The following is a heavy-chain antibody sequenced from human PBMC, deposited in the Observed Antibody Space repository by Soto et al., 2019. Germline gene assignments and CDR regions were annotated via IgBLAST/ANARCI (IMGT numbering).Heavy chain of an antibody. CDR1: GFTFDDYG. D-gene: IGHD2-21*02. CDR2: INWNGGST. CDR3: ARGMSDPGSNWYFDR. V-gene: IGHV3-20*04. J-gene: IGHJ2*01. Sequence: EVQLVESGGGVVRPGGSLRLSCAASGFTFDDYGMSWVRQAPGKGLEWVSGINWNGGSTGYADSVKGRFTISRDNAKNSPVMQMNSLRSEDTAWYYCARGMSDPGSNWYFDRWGRGTLVTVSS.